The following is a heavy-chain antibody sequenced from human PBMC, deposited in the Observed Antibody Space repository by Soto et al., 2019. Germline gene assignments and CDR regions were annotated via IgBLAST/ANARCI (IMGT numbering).Heavy chain of an antibody. CDR1: GGSVSSGSYY. D-gene: IGHD1-26*01. V-gene: IGHV4-61*01. J-gene: IGHJ4*02. CDR3: ARDSWSGSYGGDY. CDR2: IYYSGST. Sequence: SETLSLTCTVSGGSVSSGSYYWSWIRQPPGKGLEWIGYIYYSGSTNYNPSLKSRVTISVDTSKNQFSLKLSSVTAADTAVYYCARDSWSGSYGGDYWGQGTLVTVSS.